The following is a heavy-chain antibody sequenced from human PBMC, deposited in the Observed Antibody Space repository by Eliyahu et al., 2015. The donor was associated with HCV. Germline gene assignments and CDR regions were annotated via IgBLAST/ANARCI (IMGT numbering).Heavy chain of an antibody. CDR3: ARRGYYYYYGMDV. D-gene: IGHD3-10*01. CDR1: GFTXSTYW. V-gene: IGHV3-74*01. Sequence: EVQLVESGGGLVQPGGSLRLSCAASGFTXSTYWMXWVRQAPGKGLVWVSRXNSDGSSTGYXDSVKGRFTISRDNAKNTLYLQMNSLRAEDTAVYYCARRGYYYYYGMDVWDQGTTVTVSS. CDR2: XNSDGSST. J-gene: IGHJ6*02.